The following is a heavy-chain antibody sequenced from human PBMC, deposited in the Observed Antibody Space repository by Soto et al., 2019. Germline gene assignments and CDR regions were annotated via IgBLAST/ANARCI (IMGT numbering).Heavy chain of an antibody. CDR3: ARVQIGYCSSTSCNYGMDV. D-gene: IGHD2-2*01. CDR2: IYSGGTT. V-gene: IGHV3-66*01. J-gene: IGHJ6*02. Sequence: PGGSLRLSCAASGFTFSSYAMSWVRQAPGKGLEWVSAIYSGGTTYYADSVKGRFTISRDNSKNTLFLQMNSLRAEDTAVYYCARVQIGYCSSTSCNYGMDVWGQGTTVTVSS. CDR1: GFTFSSYA.